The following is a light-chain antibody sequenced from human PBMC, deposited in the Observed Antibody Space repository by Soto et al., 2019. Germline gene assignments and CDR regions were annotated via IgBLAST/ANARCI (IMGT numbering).Light chain of an antibody. V-gene: IGLV1-44*01. CDR3: ATWDDSLNRWL. J-gene: IGLJ3*02. CDR1: SSNIGSNF. CDR2: SND. Sequence: QSVLTQSPSVSGTPGQMVTISCSGSSSNIGSNFVVWYQHLPGTAPKLLIYSNDRRPSGVPVRISGSKSGTSASLAISGLQSDDEADYYCATWDDSLNRWLFGGGTKLTVL.